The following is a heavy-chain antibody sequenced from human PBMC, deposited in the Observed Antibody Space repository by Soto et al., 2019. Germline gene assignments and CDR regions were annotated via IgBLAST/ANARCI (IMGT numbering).Heavy chain of an antibody. J-gene: IGHJ4*02. V-gene: IGHV1-69*06. CDR2: TGSGTGPG. D-gene: IGHD4-17*01. CDR3: ARTTVTWFDY. Sequence: SVKVSCKASGGSLSTNPISWVRQAPGQGLEWMGGTGSGTGPGNNAQKFQGRLTVTADKSKNTLYLQMNSLRAEDTAVYYCARTTVTWFDYWGQGTLVTVSS. CDR1: GGSLSTNP.